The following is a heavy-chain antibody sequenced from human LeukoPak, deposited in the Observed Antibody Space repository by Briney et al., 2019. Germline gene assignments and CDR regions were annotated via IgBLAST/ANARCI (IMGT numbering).Heavy chain of an antibody. CDR1: GYTFTSYA. CDR2: INTNTGNP. CDR3: ARVFTDYDILTGYYPFDY. D-gene: IGHD3-9*01. V-gene: IGHV7-4-1*02. J-gene: IGHJ4*02. Sequence: GASVKVSFKASGYTFTSYAMNWVRQAPGQGLEWMGWINTNTGNPTYAQGFTGRFVFSLDTSVSTAYLQISSLKAEDTAVYYCARVFTDYDILTGYYPFDYWGQGTLVTVSS.